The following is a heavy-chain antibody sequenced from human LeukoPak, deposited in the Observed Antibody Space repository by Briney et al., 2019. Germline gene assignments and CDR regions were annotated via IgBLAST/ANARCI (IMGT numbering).Heavy chain of an antibody. CDR2: ISSSSSYI. J-gene: IGHJ4*02. CDR3: AILHQLGKDY. D-gene: IGHD7-27*01. CDR1: GVTFSSYS. V-gene: IGHV3-21*01. Sequence: GGSLRLSCAASGVTFSSYSMNWVRQAPGKGLEWVSSISSSSSYIYYADSVKGRFTISRDNAKNSLYLQMNSLRAEDTAVYYCAILHQLGKDYWGQGTLVTVSS.